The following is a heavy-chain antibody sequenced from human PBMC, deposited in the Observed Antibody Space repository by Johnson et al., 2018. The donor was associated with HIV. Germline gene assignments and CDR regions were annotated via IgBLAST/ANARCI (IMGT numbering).Heavy chain of an antibody. CDR1: SYG. CDR2: ISYDGSNK. V-gene: IGHV3-30*19. Sequence: SYGMHWVRQAPGKGLEWVAVISYDGSNKYYADSVKGRFTISRDNSKNTLYLQMNSLRAADTAVYYCASSWGNAFDIWGQGTMVTVSS. J-gene: IGHJ3*02. D-gene: IGHD7-27*01. CDR3: ASSWGNAFDI.